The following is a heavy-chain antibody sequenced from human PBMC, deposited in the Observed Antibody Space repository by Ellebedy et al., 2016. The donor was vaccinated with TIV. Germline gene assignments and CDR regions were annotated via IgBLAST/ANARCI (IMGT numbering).Heavy chain of an antibody. V-gene: IGHV3-23*01. J-gene: IGHJ4*02. CDR2: ITGSGGNT. CDR3: AKGLWYSSSWYFDY. D-gene: IGHD6-13*01. Sequence: GESLKISCAASGFTFSSYAVSWVRQAPGKGLEWVSVITGSGGNTYYADSVKGRFTISRDNSRNTLYLQMNSLRAEDTALYYCAKGLWYSSSWYFDYWGQGTLVTVSS. CDR1: GFTFSSYA.